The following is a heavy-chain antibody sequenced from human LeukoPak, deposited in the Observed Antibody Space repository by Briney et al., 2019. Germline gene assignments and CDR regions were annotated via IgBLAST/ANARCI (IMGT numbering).Heavy chain of an antibody. V-gene: IGHV1-69*01. CDR2: IFPIFGTT. CDR1: GGTFSSYA. Sequence: PVKFSCKASGGTFSSYAISCVRQAPGHGLEWMGGIFPIFGTTNYAQKFQGRVTITADESTSTAYKEMTRLRSTDTGMYVCERGLGCYYYMDVWGKGTTVTVSS. CDR3: ERGLGCYYYMDV. J-gene: IGHJ6*03. D-gene: IGHD4-17*01.